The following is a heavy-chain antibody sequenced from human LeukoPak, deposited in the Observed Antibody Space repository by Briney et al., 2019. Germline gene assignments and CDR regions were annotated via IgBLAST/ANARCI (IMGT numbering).Heavy chain of an antibody. V-gene: IGHV4-39*01. J-gene: IGHJ4*02. D-gene: IGHD3-10*01. CDR2: MDYSWST. CDR3: AVVRGYFDY. CDR1: GGSISSSSYY. Sequence: PSETLSLTCTVSGGSISSSSYYWGWIRQPPGKGLERIGSMDYSWSTYFNPSLKSRVAISVGTSKNQFSLKLGSVTAADTAVYYCAVVRGYFDYWGQGTLVTVSS.